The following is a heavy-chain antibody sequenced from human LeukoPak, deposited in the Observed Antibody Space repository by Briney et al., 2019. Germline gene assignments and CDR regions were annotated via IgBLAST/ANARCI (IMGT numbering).Heavy chain of an antibody. Sequence: GGSLRLSCAAPGFTDSSNYMSWVRQAPGKGLEWVSVIYSGGSTYYADSVKGRFTISRDNSKNTLYLQMHSLRAEDTAVYYCARDPELYGGNPPGYYWGQGTLVTVSS. V-gene: IGHV3-53*01. CDR3: ARDPELYGGNPPGYY. CDR2: IYSGGST. J-gene: IGHJ4*02. D-gene: IGHD4-23*01. CDR1: GFTDSSNY.